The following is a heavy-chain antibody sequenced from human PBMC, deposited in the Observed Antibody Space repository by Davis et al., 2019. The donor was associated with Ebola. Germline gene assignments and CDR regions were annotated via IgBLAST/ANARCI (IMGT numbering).Heavy chain of an antibody. V-gene: IGHV3-23*01. Sequence: GGSLRLSCAASGFIFNNYAMTWVRQAPGRGLEWVSTTSSGGSTTYYADSVKGRFTISRDNSKNTLYLQMNSLRVDDTAVYYCAKARSSWTPFDYWGQGPRSPSPQ. J-gene: IGHJ4*02. D-gene: IGHD6-13*01. CDR3: AKARSSWTPFDY. CDR2: TSSGGSTT. CDR1: GFIFNNYA.